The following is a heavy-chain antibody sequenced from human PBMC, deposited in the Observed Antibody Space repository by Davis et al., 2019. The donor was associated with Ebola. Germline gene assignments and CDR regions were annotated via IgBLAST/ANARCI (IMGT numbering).Heavy chain of an antibody. J-gene: IGHJ4*02. V-gene: IGHV4-59*01. D-gene: IGHD3-22*01. Sequence: MPSETLSLTCAVYASSFSGYYWSWIRQPPGKGLEWIGYIHYSGSTHYNPSLKSRVTISVDTSKNQFSLKLSSVTAADTAVYYCARVQDYYDSSGLAPLEYWGQGTLGNVSS. CDR1: ASSFSGYY. CDR3: ARVQDYYDSSGLAPLEY. CDR2: IHYSGST.